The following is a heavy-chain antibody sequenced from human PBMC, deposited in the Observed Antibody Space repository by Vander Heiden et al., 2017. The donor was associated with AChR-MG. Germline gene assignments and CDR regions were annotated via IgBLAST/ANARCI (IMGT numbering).Heavy chain of an antibody. CDR3: ARIWAIAARRRYYGRDV. D-gene: IGHD6-6*01. Sequence: QVTLKESGPVLVKPTETLTLTCTVSGFSLSNARMGVSWIRQPPGKALEWLAHIFSNDEKSDSTSLKSRLTISKDTSKSQVVLTMTNMDPVDTATYYCARIWAIAARRRYYGRDVWGQGTTVTVSS. J-gene: IGHJ6*02. CDR2: IFSNDEK. CDR1: GFSLSNARMG. V-gene: IGHV2-26*01.